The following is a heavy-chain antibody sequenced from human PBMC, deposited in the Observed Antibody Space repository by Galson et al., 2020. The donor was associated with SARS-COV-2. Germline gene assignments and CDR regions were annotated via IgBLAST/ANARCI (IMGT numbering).Heavy chain of an antibody. CDR3: ARTGGSYMDY. D-gene: IGHD1-26*01. CDR1: GFTFSSYA. V-gene: IGHV3-30-3*01. J-gene: IGHJ4*02. Sequence: TGGSLRLSCAASGFTFSSYAMHWVRQAPGKGLEWVAVISYDGSNKYYADSVKGRFTISRDNSKNTLYLRMNSLRAEDTAVYYCARTGGSYMDYWGQGTLVTVSS. CDR2: ISYDGSNK.